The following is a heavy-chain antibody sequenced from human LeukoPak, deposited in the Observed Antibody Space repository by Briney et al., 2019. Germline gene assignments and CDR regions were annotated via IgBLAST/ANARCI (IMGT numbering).Heavy chain of an antibody. CDR3: ARDYDILTGYYRAHDY. J-gene: IGHJ4*02. CDR1: GYTFTSYG. D-gene: IGHD3-9*01. V-gene: IGHV1-18*01. CDR2: ISAYNGNT. Sequence: ASVTVSCKASGYTFTSYGISWVRQAPGQGLEWMGWISAYNGNTNYAQKLQGRVTMTTDTSTSTAYMELRSLRSDDTAVYYCARDYDILTGYYRAHDYWGQGTLVTVSS.